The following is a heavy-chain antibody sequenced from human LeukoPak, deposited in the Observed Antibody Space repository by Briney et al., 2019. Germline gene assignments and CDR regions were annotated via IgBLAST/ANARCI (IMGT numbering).Heavy chain of an antibody. CDR2: IIPIFGTA. V-gene: IGHV1-69*05. J-gene: IGHJ6*03. CDR3: ARQPRTYYYDSSGYGYYYMDV. Sequence: GSSVKVSCKASGGTFSSYAISWVRQAPGQGLEWMGGIIPIFGTANYAQKFQGRVTITTDESTSTAYMELSSLRSEDTAVYYCARQPRTYYYDSSGYGYYYMDVWGKGTTVTVSS. CDR1: GGTFSSYA. D-gene: IGHD3-22*01.